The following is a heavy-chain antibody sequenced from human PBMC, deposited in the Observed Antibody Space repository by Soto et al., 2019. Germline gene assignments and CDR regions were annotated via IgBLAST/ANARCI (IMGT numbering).Heavy chain of an antibody. V-gene: IGHV1-58*02. Sequence: ASVKVSCKASGFTFTSSAMQWVRQARGQRLEWIGWIVVGSGNTNYAQKFQERVTITRDMSTSTAYMELSSLRSEDTAVYYCAAEGRAARPHYYGMDVWGQGTTVTVSS. J-gene: IGHJ6*02. CDR1: GFTFTSSA. CDR2: IVVGSGNT. CDR3: AAEGRAARPHYYGMDV. D-gene: IGHD6-6*01.